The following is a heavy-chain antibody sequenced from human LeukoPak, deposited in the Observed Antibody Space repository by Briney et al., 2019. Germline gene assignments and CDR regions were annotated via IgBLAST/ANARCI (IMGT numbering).Heavy chain of an antibody. CDR2: VYPGDSDT. CDR3: AIFDFLFGEIDNWFDP. CDR1: EYNYPNYW. D-gene: IGHD3-16*01. Sequence: GESLKISCQVSEYNYPNYWVGWVRQMPGKGLEWMGIVYPGDSDTRYSPSFQGQVTISADKSISTAYLQWSSLKASDTAMYYCAIFDFLFGEIDNWFDPWGQGTQVTVSS. J-gene: IGHJ5*02. V-gene: IGHV5-51*01.